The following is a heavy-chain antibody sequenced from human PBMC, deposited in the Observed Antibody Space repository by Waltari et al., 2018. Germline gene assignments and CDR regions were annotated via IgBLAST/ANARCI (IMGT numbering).Heavy chain of an antibody. Sequence: QVQLVQSGAEVKKPGASVKVSCQASGYTFTSYDINWVRPATGQGLEWMGWMNPNSGNTGYEQKFQGRVTITRNTSISKDYMELSSLRSEDTAVYYCAKVVVAATGRYYFDYWGQGTLVTVSS. CDR1: GYTFTSYD. CDR2: MNPNSGNT. J-gene: IGHJ4*02. D-gene: IGHD2-15*01. V-gene: IGHV1-8*03. CDR3: AKVVVAATGRYYFDY.